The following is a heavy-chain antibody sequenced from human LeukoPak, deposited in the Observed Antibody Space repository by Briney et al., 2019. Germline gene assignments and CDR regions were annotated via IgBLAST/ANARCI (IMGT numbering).Heavy chain of an antibody. CDR2: IYRSGTT. CDR3: ARRSPYSTGWSSYFDY. J-gene: IGHJ4*02. CDR1: GGSISSTNW. V-gene: IGHV4-4*02. Sequence: SGTLSLTCAVSGGSISSTNWWSWVRQPPGKGLEWIGEIYRSGTTNYKPSLKSRATISLDKSRNHFSLKLTSVTATDSAVYYCARRSPYSTGWSSYFDYWGQGALVTVSS. D-gene: IGHD6-19*01.